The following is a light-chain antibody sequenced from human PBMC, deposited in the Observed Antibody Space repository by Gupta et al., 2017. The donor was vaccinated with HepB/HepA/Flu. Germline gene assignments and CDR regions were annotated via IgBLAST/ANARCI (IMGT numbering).Light chain of an antibody. CDR2: LGS. J-gene: IGKJ4*01. V-gene: IGKV2-28*01. CDR1: QSLLYTNGYDY. Sequence: DIVMTQSPLSLPVTPGETASISCRSSQSLLYTNGYDYLDWYLQKPGQSPQLMIYLGSNRASGVPYRFSGSGSGTDFTLKISRVEAEDVGVYYCMQALQTPLTFGGGTKVEIK. CDR3: MQALQTPLT.